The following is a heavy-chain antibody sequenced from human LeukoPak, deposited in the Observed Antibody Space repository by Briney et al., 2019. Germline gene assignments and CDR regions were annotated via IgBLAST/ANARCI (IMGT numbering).Heavy chain of an antibody. CDR3: ARGRQQLLVYYFDY. D-gene: IGHD6-13*01. Sequence: GGSLRLSCAASGFTFSSYGMHWVRQAPGKGLEWVAVIWYDGSNKYYADSVKGRFTISRDNSKNTLYLQMNSLRAEDTAVYYCARGRQQLLVYYFDYWGQGTLVTVSS. CDR2: IWYDGSNK. CDR1: GFTFSSYG. J-gene: IGHJ4*02. V-gene: IGHV3-33*01.